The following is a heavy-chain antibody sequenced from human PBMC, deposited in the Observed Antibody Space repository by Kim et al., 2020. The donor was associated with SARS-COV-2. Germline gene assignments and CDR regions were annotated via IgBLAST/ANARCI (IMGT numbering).Heavy chain of an antibody. V-gene: IGHV1-18*01. J-gene: IGHJ6*02. D-gene: IGHD2-2*01. CDR2: ISAYNGNT. Sequence: ASVKVSCKASGYTFTSYGISWVRQAPGQGLEWMGWISAYNGNTNYAQKLQGRVTMTTDTSTSTAYMELRSLRSDDTAVYYCAGDDDPLVAKKKRYYYYYYGMDVWGQGTTVTVSS. CDR3: AGDDDPLVAKKKRYYYYYYGMDV. CDR1: GYTFTSYG.